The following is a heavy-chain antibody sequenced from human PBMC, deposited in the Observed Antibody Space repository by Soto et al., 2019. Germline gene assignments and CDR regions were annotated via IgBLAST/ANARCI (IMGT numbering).Heavy chain of an antibody. Sequence: QVQLVESGGGVVQPGRSLRLSCAASGFTFSSYGMHWVRQAPGKGLEWVAVIWYDGSNKYYADSVKGRFTISRDNSKNTLYLQMNSMRAEDTAVYYCARESWLSPSSGNWFDPWGQGTLVTVSS. D-gene: IGHD3-22*01. CDR1: GFTFSSYG. CDR3: ARESWLSPSSGNWFDP. V-gene: IGHV3-33*01. J-gene: IGHJ5*02. CDR2: IWYDGSNK.